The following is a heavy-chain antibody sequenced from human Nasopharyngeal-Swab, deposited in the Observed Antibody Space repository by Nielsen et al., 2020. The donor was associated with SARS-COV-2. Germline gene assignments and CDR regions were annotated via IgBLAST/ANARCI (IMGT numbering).Heavy chain of an antibody. J-gene: IGHJ6*03. D-gene: IGHD4-17*01. CDR2: IYTSGST. V-gene: IGHV4-61*02. Sequence: SETLSLTCTVSGGSISSGSYYWSWIRQPAGKGLEWIGCIYTSGSTNYNPSLKSRVTISVDTSKNQFSLKLSSVTAADTAVYYCARGLRGVTTYYYYYYMDVWGKGTTVTVSS. CDR3: ARGLRGVTTYYYYYYMDV. CDR1: GGSISSGSYY.